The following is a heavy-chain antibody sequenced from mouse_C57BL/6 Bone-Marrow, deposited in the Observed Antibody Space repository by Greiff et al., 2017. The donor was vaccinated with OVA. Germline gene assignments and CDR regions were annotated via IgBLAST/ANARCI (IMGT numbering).Heavy chain of an antibody. CDR1: GFTFSDYG. J-gene: IGHJ2*01. CDR3: ARDGYYPFDY. D-gene: IGHD2-3*01. CDR2: ISSGSSTI. Sequence: DVQLVASWGGLVKPGGSLKLSCAASGFTFSDYGMHWVRQAPEKGLVCVAYISSGSSTIYYADTVKGRLTITRDNAKNTLFLQMTSLRSEETAMYYCARDGYYPFDYWGQGTTRTVSS. V-gene: IGHV5-17*01.